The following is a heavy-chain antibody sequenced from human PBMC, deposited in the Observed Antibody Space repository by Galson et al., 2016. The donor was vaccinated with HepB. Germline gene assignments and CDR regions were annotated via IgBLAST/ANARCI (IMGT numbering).Heavy chain of an antibody. CDR3: ARPSLFAPVDYFAF. V-gene: IGHV5-51*01. J-gene: IGHJ4*02. D-gene: IGHD3-3*01. Sequence: QSGAEVKKPGESLKISCKGSGYIFSNYWIAWVRLMPGKGLEWMGTIYPGDSDTRYSPSFQGQVTISADKSISTAYLQWSGLKASDTAVYYCARPSLFAPVDYFAFWGQGTLVTVSS. CDR1: GYIFSNYW. CDR2: IYPGDSDT.